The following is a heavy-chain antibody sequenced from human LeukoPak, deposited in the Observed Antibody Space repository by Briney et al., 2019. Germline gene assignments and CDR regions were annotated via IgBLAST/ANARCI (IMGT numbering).Heavy chain of an antibody. CDR2: ISAYNGNT. D-gene: IGHD5-24*01. Sequence: GASVKVSCKASGYTFTSYGISWVRQAPGQGLEWMGWISAYNGNTNYAQKLQGRVTMTTDTSTSTAYMELRSLRSDDTAVYYCARGGQMATIRGHVDYWGQGTLVTVSS. CDR3: ARGGQMATIRGHVDY. J-gene: IGHJ4*02. V-gene: IGHV1-18*01. CDR1: GYTFTSYG.